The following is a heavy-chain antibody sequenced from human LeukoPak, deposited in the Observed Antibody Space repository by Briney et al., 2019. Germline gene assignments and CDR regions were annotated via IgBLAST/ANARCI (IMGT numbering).Heavy chain of an antibody. CDR1: GVSISGSSYY. CDR3: ARGSRYCSGTSCYNWFDP. CDR2: IYYSGST. D-gene: IGHD2-2*01. V-gene: IGHV4-39*02. J-gene: IGHJ5*02. Sequence: PSETLSLTCTVSGVSISGSSYYWGWIRQPPGKGLEWIGSIYYSGSTYYNPSLKSRVTISVDTSKNQFSLKLSSVTAADTAVYYCARGSRYCSGTSCYNWFDPWGQGTLVTVSS.